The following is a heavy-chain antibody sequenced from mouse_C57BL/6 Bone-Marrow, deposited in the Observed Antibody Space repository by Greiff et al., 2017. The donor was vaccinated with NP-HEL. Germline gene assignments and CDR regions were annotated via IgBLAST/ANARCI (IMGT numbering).Heavy chain of an antibody. CDR2: IDPSDSYT. V-gene: IGHV1-69*01. J-gene: IGHJ2*01. Sequence: QVQLQQPGAELVMPGASVKLSCKASGYTFTSYWMHWVKQRPGQGLEWIGEIDPSDSYTNYNQKFKGKATLTVDKSSSTAYMQLRSLTSADSAVYYCAREDYWGQGTTLTVSS. CDR1: GYTFTSYW. CDR3: AREDY.